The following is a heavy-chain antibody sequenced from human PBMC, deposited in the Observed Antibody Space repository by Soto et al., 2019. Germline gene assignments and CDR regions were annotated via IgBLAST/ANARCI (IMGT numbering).Heavy chain of an antibody. CDR1: GLTFSTYA. V-gene: IGHV3-23*01. J-gene: IGHJ6*02. Sequence: EVHLLESGGDLVQPGGSLRLSCTASGLTFSTYAMSWVRQAPGKGLEWVSAIGGSGTVGRTYYAASVKGQFTISRENPKNTVDLQMNSLRADDTAVYYWAKSPGGLDGYKSDYYGMDVWGQGTKVTVSS. CDR3: AKSPGGLDGYKSDYYGMDV. D-gene: IGHD5-12*01. CDR2: IGGSGTVGRT.